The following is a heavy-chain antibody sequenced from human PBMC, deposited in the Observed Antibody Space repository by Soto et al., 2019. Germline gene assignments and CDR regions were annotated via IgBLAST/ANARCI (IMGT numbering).Heavy chain of an antibody. CDR1: GVSFSGYY. V-gene: IGHV4-34*01. D-gene: IGHD6-6*01. CDR2: INHRGST. CDR3: ARTSKFDY. J-gene: IGHJ4*02. Sequence: SETLSLTCAVYGVSFSGYYWSWIRQPPGKGLEWIGQINHRGSTNYNPSLKSRVTISVDTSKNQFSLKLSSVTAADTAVYYCARTSKFDYWGQGTLVTVSS.